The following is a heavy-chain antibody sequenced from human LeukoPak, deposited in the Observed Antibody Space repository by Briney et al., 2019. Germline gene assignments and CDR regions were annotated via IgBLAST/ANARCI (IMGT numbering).Heavy chain of an antibody. CDR2: IYTSGTT. CDR1: GGSISSYY. CDR3: AREGGLGEWNWFDP. V-gene: IGHV4-4*07. D-gene: IGHD3-10*01. Sequence: PSETLSLTCSVSGGSISSYYWSWIRQPAGKGLEWIGRIYTSGTTNYNPSLKSRVTMSVDTSKNQFSLKLSSVTAADTAVYYCAREGGLGEWNWFDPWGQGTLVTVSS. J-gene: IGHJ5*02.